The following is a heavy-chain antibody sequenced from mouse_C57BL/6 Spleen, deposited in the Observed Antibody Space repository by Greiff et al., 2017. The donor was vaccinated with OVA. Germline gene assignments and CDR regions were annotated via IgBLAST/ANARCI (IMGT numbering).Heavy chain of an antibody. D-gene: IGHD1-1*01. CDR1: GYTFTDHT. Sequence: VQLQQSDAELVKPGASVKISCKVSGYTFTDHTIHWLKQRPEQGLEWICYIYPRDGSTKYNEKFKGKAPLTADKSSSTAYMQLNSLTSEDSAVYFCARPDYYGSSRYFDVWGTGTTVTVSS. V-gene: IGHV1-78*01. J-gene: IGHJ1*03. CDR2: IYPRDGST. CDR3: ARPDYYGSSRYFDV.